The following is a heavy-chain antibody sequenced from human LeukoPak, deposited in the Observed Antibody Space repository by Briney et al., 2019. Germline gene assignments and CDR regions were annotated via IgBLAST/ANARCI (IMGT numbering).Heavy chain of an antibody. CDR3: ASWKVDILTGRHFDY. D-gene: IGHD3-9*01. J-gene: IGHJ4*02. Sequence: GGSLRLSCAASGFTFSDYYMSWIRQAPGKGLEWVSYISSSGSTIYYADSVKGRFTISRDNAKNSLYLQMNSLRAEDTAVYYCASWKVDILTGRHFDYWGQGTLVTVSS. V-gene: IGHV3-11*04. CDR2: ISSSGSTI. CDR1: GFTFSDYY.